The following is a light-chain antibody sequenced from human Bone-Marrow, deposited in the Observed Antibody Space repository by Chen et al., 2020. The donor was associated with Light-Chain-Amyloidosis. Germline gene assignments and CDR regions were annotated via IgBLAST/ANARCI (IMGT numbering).Light chain of an antibody. CDR1: QDIGTW. CDR2: TVS. CDR3: QLANTFPLI. J-gene: IGKJ4*01. Sequence: DIQLTQSPSSVSASVGDRVTISCRASQDIGTWLAWYQQRPGAAPSLLVYTVSTLHNGVPSRFSGSGSGTDFTLTISSLQPADFGTYYCQLANTFPLIVGGGTRV. V-gene: IGKV1-12*01.